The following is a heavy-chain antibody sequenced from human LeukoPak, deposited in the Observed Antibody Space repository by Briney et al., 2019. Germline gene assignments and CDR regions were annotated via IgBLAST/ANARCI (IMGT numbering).Heavy chain of an antibody. J-gene: IGHJ3*02. CDR2: IYYSGST. CDR3: ARAWSLTDAFDI. D-gene: IGHD1-26*01. Sequence: PSETLSLTCTVSGGSIISYYWSWIRQPPGKGLEWIGYIYYSGSTNYNPSLKRRVTISVDTSKNQFSLKLTSVTAADTAVYYCARAWSLTDAFDIWGQGTMVTVSS. V-gene: IGHV4-59*01. CDR1: GGSIISYY.